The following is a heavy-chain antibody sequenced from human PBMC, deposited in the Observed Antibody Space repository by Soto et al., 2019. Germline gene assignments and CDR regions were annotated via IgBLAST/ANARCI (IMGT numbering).Heavy chain of an antibody. CDR2: ISWNGDAI. J-gene: IGHJ3*01. D-gene: IGHD1-1*01. V-gene: IGHV3-9*01. CDR1: GFTFDDYG. CDR3: ANDTRPLQAENDAFDF. Sequence: EVQLVESGGGLVQPGRSLRLSCAASGFTFDDYGMHWVRQAPGKGLEWVSGISWNGDAIGYVDSVKGRFNIARDNAKNSLYLRMNSLRVDDPAMYYCANDTRPLQAENDAFDFWGQGTMVTVSS.